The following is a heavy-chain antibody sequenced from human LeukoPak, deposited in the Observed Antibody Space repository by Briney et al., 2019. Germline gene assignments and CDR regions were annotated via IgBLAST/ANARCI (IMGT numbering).Heavy chain of an antibody. Sequence: QSGGSLRLSCAASGFTFSSYGMHWVRQAPGKGLEWVAVISYDGSNKYYADSVKGRFTISRDNSKNTLYLQMNSLRAEDTAVYYCAKPHYHGSGSHFDYWGQGTLVTVSS. CDR2: ISYDGSNK. V-gene: IGHV3-30*18. D-gene: IGHD3-10*01. J-gene: IGHJ4*02. CDR3: AKPHYHGSGSHFDY. CDR1: GFTFSSYG.